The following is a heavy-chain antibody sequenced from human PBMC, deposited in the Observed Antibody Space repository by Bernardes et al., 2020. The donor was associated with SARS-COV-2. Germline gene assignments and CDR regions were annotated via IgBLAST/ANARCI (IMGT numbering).Heavy chain of an antibody. J-gene: IGHJ4*02. V-gene: IGHV1-46*01. CDR2: VNRSGGGT. Sequence: ASVKVSCKTSGYTLSRYSTHWVRQAPGQGLEWMGIVNRSGGGTAYARSFQGRVTMTRDTSTSTEYMELSSLTSEDTAVYYCARDLGLGSYYTDYWGQGTLVTVSS. CDR3: ARDLGLGSYYTDY. CDR1: GYTLSRYS. D-gene: IGHD3-10*01.